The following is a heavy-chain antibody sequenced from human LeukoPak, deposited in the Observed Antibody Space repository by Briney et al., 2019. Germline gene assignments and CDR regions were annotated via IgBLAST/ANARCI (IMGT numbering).Heavy chain of an antibody. V-gene: IGHV3-11*04. CDR1: GFTFSDYY. CDR3: ARGEQQLVWYFDY. Sequence: GGSLRLSCAASGFTFSDYYMSWIRQAPGKGREWVSAISGSGGSTYYADSVKGRFTISRDNAKNSLYLQMNSLRAEDTAVYYCARGEQQLVWYFDYWGQGTLVTVSS. CDR2: ISGSGGST. D-gene: IGHD6-13*01. J-gene: IGHJ4*02.